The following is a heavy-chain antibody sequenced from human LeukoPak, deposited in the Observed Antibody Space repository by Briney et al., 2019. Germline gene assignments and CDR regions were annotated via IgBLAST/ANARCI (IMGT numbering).Heavy chain of an antibody. Sequence: GGSLRLSCAASGFTVISSIVSWIRQAPGRGLEWVTVIYSDGTTYFADSVKGRFTISRDNSKNTLYLHMNSLRVEDTAVYYCARDYPSFDYCGQGTLVTVSS. CDR1: GFTVISSI. CDR3: ARDYPSFDY. CDR2: IYSDGTT. V-gene: IGHV3-53*01. J-gene: IGHJ4*02.